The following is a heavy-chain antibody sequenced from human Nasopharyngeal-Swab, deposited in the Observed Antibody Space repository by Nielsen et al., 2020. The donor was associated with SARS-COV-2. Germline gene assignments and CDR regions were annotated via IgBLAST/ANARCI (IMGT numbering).Heavy chain of an antibody. CDR3: AKDSVIFDYSRHWYFDL. CDR2: ISYDGSNK. D-gene: IGHD3/OR15-3a*01. CDR1: GFTFSSYS. Sequence: GGSLRLSCAASGFTFSSYSMNWVRQAPGKGLEWVAVISYDGSNKYYADSVKGRFTISRDNSKNTLYLQMNSLRAEDTAVYYCAKDSVIFDYSRHWYFDLWGRGTLVTVSS. J-gene: IGHJ2*01. V-gene: IGHV3-30*18.